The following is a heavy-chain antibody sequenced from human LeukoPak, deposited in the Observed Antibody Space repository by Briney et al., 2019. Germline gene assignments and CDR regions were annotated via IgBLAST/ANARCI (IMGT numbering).Heavy chain of an antibody. CDR1: GFTFSSYA. J-gene: IGHJ3*02. D-gene: IGHD3-22*01. CDR2: FNGSGEST. CDR3: AKDITMRVVVTDAFDI. Sequence: PGGALRLSCAPSGFTFSSYAMCWVPPAPGEGVGWVSAFNGSGESTYYADSVEGRFTLSRDNTKNPLYLQMNRLRAEDTAVYYCAKDITMRVVVTDAFDIWGQGTMVTVSS. V-gene: IGHV3-23*01.